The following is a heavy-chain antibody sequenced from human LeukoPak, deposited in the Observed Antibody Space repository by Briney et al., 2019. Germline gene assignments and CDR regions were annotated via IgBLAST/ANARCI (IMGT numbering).Heavy chain of an antibody. CDR1: GYTFTSYY. J-gene: IGHJ2*01. Sequence: GASVKVSCKASGYTFTSYYMHWVRQAPGQGLEWMGIINPSGGSTSYAQNFQGRVTMTRDTSTTTVYMELSSLGSEDTALYYCARDLGGGSYGWGKFDLWGRGTLVTVSS. D-gene: IGHD3-10*01. V-gene: IGHV1-46*01. CDR3: ARDLGGGSYGWGKFDL. CDR2: INPSGGST.